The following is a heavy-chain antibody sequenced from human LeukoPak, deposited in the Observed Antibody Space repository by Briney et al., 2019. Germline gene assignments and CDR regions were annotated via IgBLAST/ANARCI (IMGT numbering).Heavy chain of an antibody. D-gene: IGHD2-21*02. CDR2: TYYSGST. J-gene: IGHJ4*02. CDR1: GGSISSSSYY. V-gene: IGHV4-39*01. Sequence: SETLSLTCTVSGGSISSSSYYWGWIRQPPGKGLEWIGSTYYSGSTYYNPSLKSRVTISVDTSKNQFSLKLSSVTAADTAVYYCAITIVVMTASRESYFDYWGQGTLVTVSS. CDR3: AITIVVMTASRESYFDY.